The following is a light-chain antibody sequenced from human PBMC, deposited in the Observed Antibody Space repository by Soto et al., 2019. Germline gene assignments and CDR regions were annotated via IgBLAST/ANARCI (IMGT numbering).Light chain of an antibody. CDR1: QSITGY. CDR3: QQSLGIPYT. Sequence: DIQMTQSPSSLSASVGDRVTITCRASQSITGYLNWYQQKPGKAPKLLIYAASSLQSGVPSRFSGGGSGTDFTLTISSLQRDDFVTYFCQQSLGIPYTFGQGTRLETK. CDR2: AAS. V-gene: IGKV1-39*01. J-gene: IGKJ2*01.